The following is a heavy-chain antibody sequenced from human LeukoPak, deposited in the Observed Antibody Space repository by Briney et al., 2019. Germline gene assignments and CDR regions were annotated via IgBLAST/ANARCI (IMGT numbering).Heavy chain of an antibody. J-gene: IGHJ5*02. V-gene: IGHV3-23*01. CDR3: AKVREQLVGGKWFDP. CDR1: GFTFSSYG. CDR2: ISGSGGST. D-gene: IGHD6-6*01. Sequence: GGSLRLSCAAPGFTFSSYGMSWVRQAPGKGLEWVSAISGSGGSTYYADSVKGRFTISRDNSKNTLYLQMNSLRAEDTAVYYCAKVREQLVGGKWFDPWGQGTLVTVSS.